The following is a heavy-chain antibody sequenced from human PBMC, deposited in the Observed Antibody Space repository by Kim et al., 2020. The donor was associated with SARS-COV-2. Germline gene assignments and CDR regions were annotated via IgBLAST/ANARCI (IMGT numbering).Heavy chain of an antibody. V-gene: IGHV3-66*01. J-gene: IGHJ4*02. Sequence: GGSLRLSCAASGFTVSSNYMSWLRQAPGKGLEWLSVIYSGDKTYYVESVKGRLTISRDNSKNTLYLQMSSLRVEDTAVYYCATNLAAAGVVWGQG. CDR2: IYSGDKT. CDR1: GFTVSSNY. CDR3: ATNLAAAGVV. D-gene: IGHD6-13*01.